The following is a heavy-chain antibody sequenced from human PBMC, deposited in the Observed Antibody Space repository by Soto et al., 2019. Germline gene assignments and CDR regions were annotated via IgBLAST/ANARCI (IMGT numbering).Heavy chain of an antibody. D-gene: IGHD6-13*01. CDR3: ARELPSSSFDY. Sequence: SETLSLTCTVSGGSISSYYWSWIRQPPGKGLEWIGYIYYSGSTNYNPSLKSRVTISVDTSKNQCSLKLSSVTAADTAVYYCARELPSSSFDYWGQGTLVTVSS. CDR1: GGSISSYY. J-gene: IGHJ4*02. V-gene: IGHV4-59*01. CDR2: IYYSGST.